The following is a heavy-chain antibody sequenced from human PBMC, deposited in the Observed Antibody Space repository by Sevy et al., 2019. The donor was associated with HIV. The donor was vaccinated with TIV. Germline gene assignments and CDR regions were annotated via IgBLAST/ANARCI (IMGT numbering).Heavy chain of an antibody. CDR3: ARVDTSGGRAFDY. CDR1: GDSIISTNC. CDR2: IYHSGNT. J-gene: IGHJ4*02. V-gene: IGHV4-4*02. Sequence: SETLSLTCAISGDSIISTNCWSWVRQSPAKGLEWIGDIYHSGNTKNNPSLESRVTILVDKSKNQFSLKLNSVTAADTAVYYCARVDTSGGRAFDYWGQGTLVTVSS. D-gene: IGHD6-19*01.